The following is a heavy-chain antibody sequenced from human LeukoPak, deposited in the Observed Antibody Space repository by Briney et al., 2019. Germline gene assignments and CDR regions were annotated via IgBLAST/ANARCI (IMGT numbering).Heavy chain of an antibody. J-gene: IGHJ3*02. CDR2: IYRGDSDI. D-gene: IGHD1-26*01. CDR1: GYSFTSYW. Sequence: GESLKISCKGSGYSFTSYWIGWVRQMPGRGLEWMGIIYRGDSDIRYSPSFQGQVTISVDKSINTVYLHWSSLKASDTAMYYCATNGSYLDAFNIWGQGTMVTVSS. CDR3: ATNGSYLDAFNI. V-gene: IGHV5-51*01.